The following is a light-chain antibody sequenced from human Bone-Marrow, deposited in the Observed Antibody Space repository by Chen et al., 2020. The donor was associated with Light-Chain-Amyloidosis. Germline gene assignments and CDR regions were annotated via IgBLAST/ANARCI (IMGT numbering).Light chain of an antibody. Sequence: ELVLTQSPGTLSLSPGESASLSCRASQSISDRYLAWYQQKPGQAPRLLIFGSSTRATGIPDRYTGSWSGTDFTLSISSLEPEDFAVYFCQQYSMSPPITYGQGTRLENK. J-gene: IGKJ5*01. V-gene: IGKV3-20*01. CDR2: GSS. CDR3: QQYSMSPPIT. CDR1: QSISDRY.